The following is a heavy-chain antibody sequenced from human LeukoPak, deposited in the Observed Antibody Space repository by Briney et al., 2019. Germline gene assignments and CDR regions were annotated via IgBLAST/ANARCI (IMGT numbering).Heavy chain of an antibody. V-gene: IGHV4-59*01. CDR1: GGSIRSYY. D-gene: IGHD5-12*01. J-gene: IGHJ3*02. CDR2: IYYGGTT. CDR3: ARSGEGSFDI. Sequence: PSETLSLTCTVSGGSIRSYYWSWIRQPPGKGLEWIGDIYYGGTTNYNPSLKSRATILLDTSKNQFSLKFSSVTAADTAVYYCARSGEGSFDIWGQGTMVTLSS.